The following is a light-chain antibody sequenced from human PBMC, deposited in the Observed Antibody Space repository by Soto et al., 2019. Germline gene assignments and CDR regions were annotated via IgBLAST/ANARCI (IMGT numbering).Light chain of an antibody. J-gene: IGLJ2*01. Sequence: QSVLTQPASVSGSPGQSITISCTGTSSDVGSYNLVSWYQQYPGKAPQLMIYEGTQRPSGISDRFSASKSGNTASLTISGLQPEDEADYYCCSYAGSNTVLFGGGTQLTVL. CDR2: EGT. V-gene: IGLV2-23*01. CDR3: CSYAGSNTVL. CDR1: SSDVGSYNL.